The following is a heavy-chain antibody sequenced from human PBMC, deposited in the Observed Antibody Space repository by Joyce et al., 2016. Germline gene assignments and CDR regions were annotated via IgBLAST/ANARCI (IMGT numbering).Heavy chain of an antibody. CDR2: IIPLFGTP. Sequence: QVHLVQSGAEVTRPGSLVKLSCKTSGGNFRSYALNWVRQGPGQGLEWMERIIPLFGTPSYAQKFQCRITLTADDSTTTVYMQLGSLTAADTAVYYCARDQVRGSIDSAFEYWGQGALVTVSS. CDR1: GGNFRSYA. J-gene: IGHJ4*02. V-gene: IGHV1-69*18. CDR3: ARDQVRGSIDSAFEY. D-gene: IGHD3-10*01.